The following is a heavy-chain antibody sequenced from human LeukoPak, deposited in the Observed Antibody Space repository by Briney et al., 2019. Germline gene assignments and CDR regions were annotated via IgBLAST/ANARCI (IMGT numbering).Heavy chain of an antibody. CDR2: ISGSGGST. J-gene: IGHJ4*02. V-gene: IGHV3-23*01. CDR3: AKVSGSCSGGSCVLDY. CDR1: GFTFSSCA. Sequence: GGSLRLSCAASGFTFSSCAMSWVRQAPGKGLEWVSAISGSGGSTYYADSVKGRFTISRDNSKNTLYLQMNSLRAEDTAVYYCAKVSGSCSGGSCVLDYWGQGTLVTVSS. D-gene: IGHD2-15*01.